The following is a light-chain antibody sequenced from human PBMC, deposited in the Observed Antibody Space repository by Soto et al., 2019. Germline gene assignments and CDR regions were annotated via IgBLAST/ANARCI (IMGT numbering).Light chain of an antibody. CDR2: LGS. J-gene: IGKJ1*01. Sequence: DIVMTQSPLSLPVTPGEPTSISCRSSQSLLHSNGYNYLDWYLQKPGQSPQLLIYLGSNRASGVSDRFSGSGSGTDFTLTISSLQPEDFATYYCQQSYSTPPGTFGQGTKVDI. CDR3: QQSYSTPPGT. V-gene: IGKV2-28*01. CDR1: QSLLHSNGYNY.